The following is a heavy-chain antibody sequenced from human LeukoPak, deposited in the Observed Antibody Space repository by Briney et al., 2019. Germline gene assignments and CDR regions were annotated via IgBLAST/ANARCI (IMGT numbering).Heavy chain of an antibody. CDR2: IHTSGST. CDR1: GVSISSYY. J-gene: IGHJ5*02. D-gene: IGHD3-3*01. Sequence: SETLSLTCTVSGVSISSYYWNWIRQPAGKGLEWIGRIHTSGSTNYSPSLKSRVTMSVDTSKDQFSLKLSSVTAADTAVYYCARSTRFLEWLNNWFDPWGQGTLVTVSS. CDR3: ARSTRFLEWLNNWFDP. V-gene: IGHV4-4*07.